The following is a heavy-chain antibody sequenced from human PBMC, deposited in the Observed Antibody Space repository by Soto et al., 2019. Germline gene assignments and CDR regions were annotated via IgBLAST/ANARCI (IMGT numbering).Heavy chain of an antibody. CDR2: IIPIFGTA. CDR3: ARCHYDSSGYYPSAFDI. D-gene: IGHD3-22*01. J-gene: IGHJ3*02. V-gene: IGHV1-69*13. Sequence: GASVKVSCKASGGTFGSYAISWVRQAPGQGLEWMGGIIPIFGTANYAQKFQGRVTITADESTSTAYMELSSLRSEDTAVYYCARCHYDSSGYYPSAFDIWGQGTMVTVSS. CDR1: GGTFGSYA.